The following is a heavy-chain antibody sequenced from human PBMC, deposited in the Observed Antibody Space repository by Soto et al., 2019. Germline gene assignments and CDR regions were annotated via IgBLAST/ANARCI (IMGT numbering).Heavy chain of an antibody. Sequence: GGSLRLSCAASGFTFSNAWMSWVRQAPGKGLEWVGRIKSKTDGGTTDYAAPVKGRLTISRDDSKNTLYLQMNSLKTEDTAVYYCTTASSPYYFDYWGQGTLVTVSS. V-gene: IGHV3-15*01. CDR3: TTASSPYYFDY. J-gene: IGHJ4*02. CDR2: IKSKTDGGTT. CDR1: GFTFSNAW.